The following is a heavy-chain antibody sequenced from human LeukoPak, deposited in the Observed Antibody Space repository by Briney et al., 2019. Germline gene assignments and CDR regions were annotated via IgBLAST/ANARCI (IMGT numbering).Heavy chain of an antibody. CDR3: AREMIAAAGTEAFDI. Sequence: SETLSLTCTVSGGSISSYYWSWIRQPPGKGLEWIGYIYYSGSTYYKPSLKSRVTISVDTSKNQFSLKLSSVTAADTAVYYCAREMIAAAGTEAFDIWGQGTMVTVSS. J-gene: IGHJ3*02. D-gene: IGHD6-13*01. V-gene: IGHV4-59*01. CDR1: GGSISSYY. CDR2: IYYSGST.